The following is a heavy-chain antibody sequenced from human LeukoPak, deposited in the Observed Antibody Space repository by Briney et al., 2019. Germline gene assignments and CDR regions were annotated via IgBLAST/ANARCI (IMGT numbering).Heavy chain of an antibody. V-gene: IGHV1-2*02. Sequence: ASVKVSCKASGYTFTGYYMHWVRQASGQGLEWMGWINPNSGGTNYAQKFQGRVTMTRDTSISTAYMELSRLRSDDTAVCYCARGGSYGWVYYYYYMDVWGKGTTVTVSS. J-gene: IGHJ6*03. D-gene: IGHD1-26*01. CDR1: GYTFTGYY. CDR2: INPNSGGT. CDR3: ARGGSYGWVYYYYYMDV.